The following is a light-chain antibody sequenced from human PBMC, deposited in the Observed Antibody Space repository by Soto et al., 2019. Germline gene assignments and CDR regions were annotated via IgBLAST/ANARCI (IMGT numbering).Light chain of an antibody. CDR2: GAS. Sequence: EIVMTQSPATLSVSPGERATFSCRASQSVSSNLAWYQQKPGQAPRLLIYGASIRATGIPARFSGSGSGTEFTLTISTLQSEDFAVYFCQHHGYLIGFGGGTKLESK. J-gene: IGKJ4*01. CDR3: QHHGYLIG. V-gene: IGKV3-15*01. CDR1: QSVSSN.